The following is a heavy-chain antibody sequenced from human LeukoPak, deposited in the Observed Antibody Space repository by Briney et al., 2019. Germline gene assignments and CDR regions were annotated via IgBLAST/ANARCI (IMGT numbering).Heavy chain of an antibody. CDR2: INPNSGGT. V-gene: IGHV1-2*02. CDR3: ARGVTGIYYYYYMDV. Sequence: ASVEVSCKASGSTFTDYYMHWVRQAPGQGLEWMGWINPNSGGTNFAQKFQGEVTMTRDTSISTAYMELSRLRSDDTAVYYCARGVTGIYYYYYMDVWGKGTTVTVSS. CDR1: GSTFTDYY. D-gene: IGHD3-10*01. J-gene: IGHJ6*03.